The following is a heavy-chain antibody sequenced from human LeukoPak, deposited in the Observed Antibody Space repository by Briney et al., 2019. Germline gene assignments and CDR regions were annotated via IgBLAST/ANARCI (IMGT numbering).Heavy chain of an antibody. CDR3: AKVPKYCGGDCYSYIDY. CDR2: ISGSGTST. J-gene: IGHJ4*02. V-gene: IGHV3-23*01. D-gene: IGHD2-21*02. Sequence: GGSLRLSCAASGYTLSNFGLSWVRQAPGKGLEWVSIISGSGTSTFYADSVRGRFTVSRDNSKNMLYLQMNTLRAEDTAVYYCAKVPKYCGGDCYSYIDYWGQGTLVTVSS. CDR1: GYTLSNFG.